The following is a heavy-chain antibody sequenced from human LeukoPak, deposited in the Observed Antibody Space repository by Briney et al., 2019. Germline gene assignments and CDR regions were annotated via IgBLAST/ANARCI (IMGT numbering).Heavy chain of an antibody. J-gene: IGHJ6*03. CDR3: ARDRAIFGVVTGYYYYMDV. D-gene: IGHD3-3*01. CDR1: GYTFTSHG. V-gene: IGHV1-18*01. CDR2: ISAYNGNT. Sequence: GASVKVSCKASGYTFTSHGISWVRQAPGQGLEWMGWISAYNGNTNYAQKLQGRVTMTTDTSTSTAYMELRSLRSDDTAVYYCARDRAIFGVVTGYYYYMDVWGKGTTVTVSS.